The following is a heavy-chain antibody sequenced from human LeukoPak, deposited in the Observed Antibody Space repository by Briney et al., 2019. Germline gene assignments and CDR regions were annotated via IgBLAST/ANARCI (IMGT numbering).Heavy chain of an antibody. CDR2: IVSDGSNK. V-gene: IGHV3-30*18. J-gene: IGHJ4*02. Sequence: GGSLRLSCAASGFTVSSNYMSWVRQAPDKGLEWVTIIVSDGSNKYYVDSVKGRFTISRDNSKNTLYLQMSSLRVEDTAVYYCAKNRNSGYYGEYYIDYWGQGTLVTVSS. CDR3: AKNRNSGYYGEYYIDY. CDR1: GFTVSSNY. D-gene: IGHD3-22*01.